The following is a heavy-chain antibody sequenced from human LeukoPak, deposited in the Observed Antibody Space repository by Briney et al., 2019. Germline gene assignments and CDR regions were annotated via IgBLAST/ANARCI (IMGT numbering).Heavy chain of an antibody. J-gene: IGHJ5*02. D-gene: IGHD3-3*01. CDR2: ISGSGGST. CDR3: AKDGVTIFGVVITDPNWFDP. V-gene: IGHV3-23*01. CDR1: GFTFGSYA. Sequence: PGRSLRLSCAASGFTFGSYAMSWVRQAPGKGLEWVSAISGSGGSTYYADSVKGRFTISRDNSKNTLYLQMNSLRAEDTAVYYCAKDGVTIFGVVITDPNWFDPWGQGTLVTVSS.